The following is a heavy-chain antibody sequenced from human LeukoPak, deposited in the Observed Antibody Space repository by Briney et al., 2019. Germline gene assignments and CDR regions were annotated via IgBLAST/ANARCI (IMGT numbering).Heavy chain of an antibody. CDR3: ARVYNDYGDYFGY. CDR1: GFTVSSNY. CDR2: IYSGGST. V-gene: IGHV3-66*02. J-gene: IGHJ4*02. Sequence: PGGSLRLSCAASGFTVSSNYMSWVRQAPGKGLEWVSVIYSGGSTYYADSVKGRFTISRDNSKNTLYPQMNSLRAEDTAVYYCARVYNDYGDYFGYWGQGTLVTVSS. D-gene: IGHD4-17*01.